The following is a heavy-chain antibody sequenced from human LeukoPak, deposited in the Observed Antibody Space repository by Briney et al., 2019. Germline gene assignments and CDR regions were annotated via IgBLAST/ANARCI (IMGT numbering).Heavy chain of an antibody. V-gene: IGHV3-7*01. Sequence: TGRSLRLSCAASGFSFINYWMSWVSQAPGMGLEWVVIINQDGSERYYVDSVKGRFTVSRDRAKNSLYLQMNSLRVEDTAVYYCARDKITGASTNDYWGQGTLVTVSS. J-gene: IGHJ4*02. CDR3: ARDKITGASTNDY. CDR1: GFSFINYW. CDR2: INQDGSER. D-gene: IGHD1-14*01.